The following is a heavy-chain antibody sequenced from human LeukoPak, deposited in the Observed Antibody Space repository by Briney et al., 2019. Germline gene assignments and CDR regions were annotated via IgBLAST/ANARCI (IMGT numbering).Heavy chain of an antibody. J-gene: IGHJ3*02. V-gene: IGHV1-58*02. D-gene: IGHD3-22*01. Sequence: SVKVSCKASGFTFTSSAMQWVRQARGQRLEWIGWIVVGSGNTNYAQKFQERVTITRDMSTSTAYMELSSLRSEDTAVYYCAAAPDAYDSSGYDAFDIWGQGTMVTVSS. CDR3: AAAPDAYDSSGYDAFDI. CDR2: IVVGSGNT. CDR1: GFTFTSSA.